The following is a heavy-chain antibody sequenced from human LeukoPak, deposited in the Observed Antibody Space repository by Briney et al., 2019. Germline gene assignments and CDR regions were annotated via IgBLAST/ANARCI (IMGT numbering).Heavy chain of an antibody. CDR3: ATGGPAAMPGLYYYYGMDV. J-gene: IGHJ6*02. CDR2: ISAYNGNT. D-gene: IGHD2-2*01. V-gene: IGHV1-18*01. CDR1: GHTFTSYG. Sequence: ASVKVSCKASGHTFTSYGISWVRQAPGQGLEWMGWISAYNGNTNYAQKLQGRVTMTTDTSTSTAYMELRSLRSDDTAVYYCATGGPAAMPGLYYYYGMDVWGQGTTVTVSS.